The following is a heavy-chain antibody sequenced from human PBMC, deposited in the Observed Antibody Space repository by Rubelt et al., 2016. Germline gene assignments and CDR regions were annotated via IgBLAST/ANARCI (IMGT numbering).Heavy chain of an antibody. V-gene: IGHV3-7*05. J-gene: IGHJ4*02. CDR2: IKQDETER. CDR3: AKDGRVESSGYGLPDYFDY. CDR1: GFTFNAYW. Sequence: EVQLVQSGGGLVQPGGSLRLACAASGFTFNAYWMSWVRQAPGKGLEWVANIKQDETERYYVDSVKGRFTISRDNAKNTLYLQMNSLGADDTAVDYCAKDGRVESSGYGLPDYFDYWGQGTLVTVSS. D-gene: IGHD6-19*01.